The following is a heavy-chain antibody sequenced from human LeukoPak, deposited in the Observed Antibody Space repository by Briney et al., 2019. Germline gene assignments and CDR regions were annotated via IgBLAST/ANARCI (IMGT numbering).Heavy chain of an antibody. Sequence: SNYNNIKEADAVKGRFTISRDNAKNSLYLQMNSLRAEDTAIYYCARASNSPYDYWGQGTLVTVSS. CDR3: ARASNSPYDY. CDR2: SNYNNI. D-gene: IGHD2-21*01. V-gene: IGHV3-48*03. J-gene: IGHJ4*02.